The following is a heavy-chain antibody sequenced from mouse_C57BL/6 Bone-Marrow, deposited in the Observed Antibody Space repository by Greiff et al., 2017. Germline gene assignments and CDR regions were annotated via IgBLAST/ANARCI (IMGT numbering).Heavy chain of an antibody. Sequence: VQLQQPGAELVKPGASVKLSCKASGYTFTSYWMHWVKQRPGQGLEWIGMIHPNSGSTNYNEKFKSKATLTVDKSSSTAYMQLSSLTSEDSAVYYCARYPIYYYGSTYWGQGTTLTVSS. V-gene: IGHV1-64*01. CDR1: GYTFTSYW. CDR3: ARYPIYYYGSTY. D-gene: IGHD1-1*01. J-gene: IGHJ2*01. CDR2: IHPNSGST.